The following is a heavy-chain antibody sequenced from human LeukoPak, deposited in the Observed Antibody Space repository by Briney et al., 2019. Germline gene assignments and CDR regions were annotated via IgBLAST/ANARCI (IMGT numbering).Heavy chain of an antibody. D-gene: IGHD2-2*02. CDR3: ARDWTVVPAAIAYFDY. Sequence: ASVKVSCKASGYTFTSYGISWVRQAPGQGLEWMGWISAYNGNTNYAQKLQGRVTMTTDTSTSTAYMELRSLRSDDTAVYYCARDWTVVPAAIAYFDYWGQGILVTVSS. CDR1: GYTFTSYG. CDR2: ISAYNGNT. J-gene: IGHJ4*02. V-gene: IGHV1-18*01.